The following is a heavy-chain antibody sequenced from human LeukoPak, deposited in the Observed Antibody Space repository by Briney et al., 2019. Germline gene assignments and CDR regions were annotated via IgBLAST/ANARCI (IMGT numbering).Heavy chain of an antibody. Sequence: SVKVSRNASGSXFSSYAISWVRQAPGQGLEWMGRIIPIVGIGNYAQKFKGRVTISADKSTSTAYMELSSLRSEDTAVYYCAREYSSSSGGWFDPWGQGTLVTVSS. CDR3: AREYSSSSGGWFDP. CDR1: GSXFSSYA. V-gene: IGHV1-69*04. CDR2: IIPIVGIG. D-gene: IGHD6-6*01. J-gene: IGHJ5*02.